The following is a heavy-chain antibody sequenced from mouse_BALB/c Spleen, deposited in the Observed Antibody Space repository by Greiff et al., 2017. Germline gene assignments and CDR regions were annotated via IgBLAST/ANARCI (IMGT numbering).Heavy chain of an antibody. V-gene: IGHV1-9*01. CDR3: ARPYGSSFYYFDY. D-gene: IGHD1-1*01. CDR2: ILPGSGST. CDR1: GYTFSSYW. Sequence: VQLQQSGAELMKPGASVKISCKATGYTFSSYWIEWVKQRPGHGLEWIGEILPGSGSTNYNEKFKGKATFTADTSSNTAYMQLSSLTSEDSAVYYCARPYGSSFYYFDYWGQGTTLTVSS. J-gene: IGHJ2*01.